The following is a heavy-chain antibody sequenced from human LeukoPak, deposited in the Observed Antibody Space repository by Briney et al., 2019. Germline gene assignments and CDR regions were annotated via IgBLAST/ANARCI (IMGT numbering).Heavy chain of an antibody. CDR1: GFTFSSYA. D-gene: IGHD5-18*01. CDR3: AREGHGYNYGFDY. V-gene: IGHV3-64*02. Sequence: GGSLRLSCAASGFTFSSYAMHWVRQAPGKGLEYVSAITSDGGTTYYADSVKGRFTISRDNSKNTVYLQMGSLRPEDMAVYYCAREGHGYNYGFDYWGRGTLVTVSS. J-gene: IGHJ4*02. CDR2: ITSDGGTT.